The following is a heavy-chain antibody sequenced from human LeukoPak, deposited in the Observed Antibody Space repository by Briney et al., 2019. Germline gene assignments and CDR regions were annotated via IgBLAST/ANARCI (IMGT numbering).Heavy chain of an antibody. CDR2: LNPSDGST. D-gene: IGHD2-15*01. J-gene: IGHJ5*02. Sequence: ASVKVSCKASGYTFTSFYIQWVRQAPGQGLEWMGILNPSDGSTSYAQKFQDRVTMTRGTSTSTVYMELSSLRSEDTAVYYCARDMIPLAAARWGGFDPWGQGTLVTVSS. CDR3: ARDMIPLAAARWGGFDP. CDR1: GYTFTSFY. V-gene: IGHV1-46*01.